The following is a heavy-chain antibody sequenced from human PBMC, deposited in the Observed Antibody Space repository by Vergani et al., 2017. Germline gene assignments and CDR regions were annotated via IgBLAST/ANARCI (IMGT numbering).Heavy chain of an antibody. Sequence: QVQLQESGPGLVKPSQTLSLTCTVSGGSISSGSYYWSWIRQPAGKGLEWIGRIYTSGSTNYNPSLKSRVTISVDTSKNQFSLKLSSVTAADTAVYYCARWGMTTVTPDYWGQGTLVTVSS. CDR3: ARWGMTTVTPDY. CDR1: GGSISSGSYY. D-gene: IGHD4-17*01. CDR2: IYTSGST. V-gene: IGHV4-61*02. J-gene: IGHJ4*02.